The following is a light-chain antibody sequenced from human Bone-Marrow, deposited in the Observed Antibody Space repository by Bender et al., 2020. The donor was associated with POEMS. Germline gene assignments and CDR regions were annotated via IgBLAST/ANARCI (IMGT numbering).Light chain of an antibody. CDR2: DVS. Sequence: QSALTQPASVSGSPGQSITISCTGTSSDVGGYNYVSWFQQHPGKAPKLMIYDVSDRPSGVSNRFSGSKSGNTASLTISGLQPEDEAHYYCSAWDDTLTGWVFGGGTKLTVL. CDR1: SSDVGGYNY. V-gene: IGLV2-14*01. CDR3: SAWDDTLTGWV. J-gene: IGLJ3*02.